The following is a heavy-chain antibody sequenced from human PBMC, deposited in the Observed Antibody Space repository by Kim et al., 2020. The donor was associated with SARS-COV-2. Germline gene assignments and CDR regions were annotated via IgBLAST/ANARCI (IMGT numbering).Heavy chain of an antibody. CDR1: GFTFSSYA. CDR3: AKDMDYYYDSNPGGYYFDY. V-gene: IGHV3-23*01. Sequence: GGSLRLSCAASGFTFSSYAMSWVRQAPGKGLEWVSAISGSGGSTYYADSVKGRFTISRDNSKNTLYLQMNSLRAEDTAVYYCAKDMDYYYDSNPGGYYFDYWGQGTLVTVSS. CDR2: ISGSGGST. J-gene: IGHJ4*02. D-gene: IGHD3-22*01.